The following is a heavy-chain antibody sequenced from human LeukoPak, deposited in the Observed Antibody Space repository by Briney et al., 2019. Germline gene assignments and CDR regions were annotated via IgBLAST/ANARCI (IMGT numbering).Heavy chain of an antibody. CDR2: IFYSGST. V-gene: IGHV4-59*01. CDR1: GGSISNYH. CDR3: ARGPGIPVAGSKGGFDY. Sequence: PSETLSLTCTVSGGSISNYHWSWIRQPPGKGLEWIGYIFYSGSTNYNPSLKSRVTISVDTSKTQFSLKLSSVTAADTAVYYCARGPGIPVAGSKGGFDYWGQGTLVTVSS. D-gene: IGHD6-19*01. J-gene: IGHJ4*02.